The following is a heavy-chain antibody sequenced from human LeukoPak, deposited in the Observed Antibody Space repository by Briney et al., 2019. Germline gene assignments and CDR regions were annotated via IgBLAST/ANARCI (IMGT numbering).Heavy chain of an antibody. V-gene: IGHV4-30-4*01. CDR2: IYNNGRT. CDR3: ARGRSSSWSSFDY. D-gene: IGHD6-13*01. Sequence: SETLSLTCTVSGGSISSGDYYWSWIRQPPGKGLEWIGYIYNNGRTYYNPSLKSRVTISVDTSKILFSLKVSSVTAADAAVYYCARGRSSSWSSFDYWGQGTLVTVSS. J-gene: IGHJ4*02. CDR1: GGSISSGDYY.